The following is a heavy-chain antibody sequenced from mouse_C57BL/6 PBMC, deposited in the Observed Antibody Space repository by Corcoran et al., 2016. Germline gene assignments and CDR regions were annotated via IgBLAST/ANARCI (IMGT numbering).Heavy chain of an antibody. CDR1: GYTFTTYG. CDR2: INTYSGVP. Sequence: QIQLVQSGPELKKPGETVKISCKASGYTFTTYGVSWVKQAPGKGLKWMGWINTYSGVPKYADDFKGRFAFSLETSASTAYLQISNLKNEDTATYFCARGSNDDFDFWGQGTTLTVSS. J-gene: IGHJ2*01. D-gene: IGHD2-12*01. CDR3: ARGSNDDFDF. V-gene: IGHV9-3*01.